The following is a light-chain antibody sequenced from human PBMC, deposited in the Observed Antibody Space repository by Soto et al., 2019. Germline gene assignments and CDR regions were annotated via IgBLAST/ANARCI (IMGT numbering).Light chain of an antibody. CDR3: CSYAGSSNWV. Sequence: SALTQPASVSGSLGQSITISCTGTSSDVGSYNIVSWYQQHPGKVPKLIIYEGSSRPSGVSNRFSGSKSGNTAALTISGLQAEDEADYYCCSYAGSSNWVFGGGTKVTVL. V-gene: IGLV2-23*01. J-gene: IGLJ3*02. CDR1: SSDVGSYNI. CDR2: EGS.